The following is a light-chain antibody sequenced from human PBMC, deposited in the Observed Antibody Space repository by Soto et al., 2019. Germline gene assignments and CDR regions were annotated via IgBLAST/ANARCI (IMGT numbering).Light chain of an antibody. CDR3: HQYNSWPPGT. CDR2: DAS. V-gene: IGKV3-15*01. CDR1: QNVGSS. J-gene: IGKJ2*01. Sequence: EVVMTQSPATLSVSPGERVTLSCRASQNVGSSLAWYQQKPGQAPRLLISDASTRATGIPARFSGSGSGTEFTLTISSLQSEDFALYYCHQYNSWPPGTFGQGTKVEIK.